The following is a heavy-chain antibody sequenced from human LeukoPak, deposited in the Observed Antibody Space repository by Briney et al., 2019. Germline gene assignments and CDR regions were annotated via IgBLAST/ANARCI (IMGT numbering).Heavy chain of an antibody. CDR1: GGSISSYY. J-gene: IGHJ3*02. D-gene: IGHD3-3*01. CDR2: IYDSGST. CDR3: ARETRFLESMGNAFDI. V-gene: IGHV4-59*01. Sequence: PSETMSLTCTVSGGSISSYYWSWIRQPPGKGLEWIGYIYDSGSTNYNPSLKSRVTISVDTSKNQFSLKLSSVTAADTAVYYCARETRFLESMGNAFDIWGQGTMVTVSS.